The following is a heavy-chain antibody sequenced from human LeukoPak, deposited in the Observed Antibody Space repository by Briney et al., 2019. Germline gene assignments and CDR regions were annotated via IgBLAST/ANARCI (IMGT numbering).Heavy chain of an antibody. CDR2: ISSSSSYI. J-gene: IGHJ4*02. CDR3: ATDRDSSTSWLFHY. D-gene: IGHD6-13*01. V-gene: IGHV3-21*01. Sequence: GGSLRLSCAASGLTFGGYSMNWVRQAPGKGLEWVSSISSSSSYIFYADSVKGRFTISRDNAKSSLYLQMNSLRAEDTAVYYCATDRDSSTSWLFHYWGQGTLVTVSS. CDR1: GLTFGGYS.